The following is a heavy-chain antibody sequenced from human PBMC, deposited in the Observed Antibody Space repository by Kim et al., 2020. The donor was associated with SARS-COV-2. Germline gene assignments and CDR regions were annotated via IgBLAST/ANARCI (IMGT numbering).Heavy chain of an antibody. J-gene: IGHJ3*02. V-gene: IGHV3-53*01. CDR1: GFTVSSNY. Sequence: GGSLRLSCAASGFTVSSNYMSWVRQAPGKGLEWVSVIYSGGSTYYADSVKGRFTISRDNSKNTLYLQMNSLRAEDTAVYYCARDRTPQGPDAFDIWGQGTMVTVSS. CDR3: ARDRTPQGPDAFDI. CDR2: IYSGGST.